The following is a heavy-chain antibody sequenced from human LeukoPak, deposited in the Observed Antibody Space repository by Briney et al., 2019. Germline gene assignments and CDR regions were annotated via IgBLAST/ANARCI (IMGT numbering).Heavy chain of an antibody. J-gene: IGHJ3*02. CDR1: GFMFSSYW. CDR3: ATGPGAFDI. D-gene: IGHD2-2*01. Sequence: PGGSLRLSCVASGFMFSSYWMNWVRQAPGKGLVWVSRINSDGSSTSYADSVKGRFTISRDNAKNTLFLQMNSLRAEDTAVYYCATGPGAFDIWGQGTMVTVSS. CDR2: INSDGSST. V-gene: IGHV3-74*01.